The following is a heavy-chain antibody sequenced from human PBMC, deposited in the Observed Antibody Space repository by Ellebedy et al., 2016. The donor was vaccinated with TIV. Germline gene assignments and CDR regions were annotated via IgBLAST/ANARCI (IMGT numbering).Heavy chain of an antibody. CDR3: ARSGCGGDCYSEAFDI. D-gene: IGHD2-21*02. CDR2: INNDGSDT. Sequence: GESLKISCAASGFSFGLHWMHWVRQVPGKGLMWISHINNDGSDTSYADSVKGRFTISRDNAKNSLYLQMNSLRAEDTAVYYCARSGCGGDCYSEAFDIWGQGTMVTVSS. J-gene: IGHJ3*02. CDR1: GFSFGLHW. V-gene: IGHV3-74*01.